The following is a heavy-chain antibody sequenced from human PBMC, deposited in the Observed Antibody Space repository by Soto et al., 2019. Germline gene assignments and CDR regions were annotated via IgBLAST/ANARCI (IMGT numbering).Heavy chain of an antibody. CDR3: AKDPAYSSGWWGAFD. Sequence: QVQLVESGGGVVQPGRSLRLSCAASGFTFSSYGMHWVRQAPGKGLEWAAVISYDGSNKYYADSVKGRFTISRDNSKNTRYLQMNSLRAEDTAVYYCAKDPAYSSGWWGAFDLGQGTLVTVSS. J-gene: IGHJ4*02. CDR1: GFTFSSYG. V-gene: IGHV3-30*18. D-gene: IGHD6-19*01. CDR2: ISYDGSNK.